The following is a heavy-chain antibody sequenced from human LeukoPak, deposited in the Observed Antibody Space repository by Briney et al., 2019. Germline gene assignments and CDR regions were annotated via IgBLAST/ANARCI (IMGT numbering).Heavy chain of an antibody. Sequence: GGSLRLSCAASGFTFTDWYMSWIRQAPGKGLEWVSYISSSGSTIYYADSVKGRFTISRDNAKNSLYLQMNSLRAEDTAVYYCARVHSGYDFFDYWGQGTLVTVSS. J-gene: IGHJ4*02. V-gene: IGHV3-11*04. CDR3: ARVHSGYDFFDY. D-gene: IGHD5-12*01. CDR2: ISSSGSTI. CDR1: GFTFTDWY.